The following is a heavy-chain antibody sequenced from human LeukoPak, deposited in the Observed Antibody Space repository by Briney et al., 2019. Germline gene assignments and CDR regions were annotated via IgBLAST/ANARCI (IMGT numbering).Heavy chain of an antibody. CDR3: TTDGHDDSSGYDY. V-gene: IGHV3-15*01. D-gene: IGHD3-22*01. CDR1: GFTFSNAW. Sequence: GGSLRLSCAASGFTFSNAWMSWVRQAPGKGLEWVGRIKSKTDGGTTDYAAPVKGRFTISRDDSKNTLYLQMNSPKTEDTAVYYCTTDGHDDSSGYDYWGQGTLVTVSS. CDR2: IKSKTDGGTT. J-gene: IGHJ4*02.